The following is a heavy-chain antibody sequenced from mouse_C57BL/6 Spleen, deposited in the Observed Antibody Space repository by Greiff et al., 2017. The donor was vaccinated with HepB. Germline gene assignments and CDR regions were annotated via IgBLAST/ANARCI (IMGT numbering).Heavy chain of an antibody. V-gene: IGHV14-3*01. CDR1: GFNIKNPY. J-gene: IGHJ2*01. Sequence: EVQLQQSVAELVRPGASVKLSCTASGFNIKNPYMHWVKQRPEQGLEWIGRIDPANGNTKYAPKFQGKATITADTSSNTAYLQLSSLTSEDTAIYYCANDGYFDYWGQGTTLTVSS. CDR3: ANDGYFDY. CDR2: IDPANGNT. D-gene: IGHD2-3*01.